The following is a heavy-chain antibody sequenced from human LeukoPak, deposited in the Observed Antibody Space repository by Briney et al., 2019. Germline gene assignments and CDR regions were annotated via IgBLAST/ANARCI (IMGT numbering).Heavy chain of an antibody. Sequence: PSETLVLTCTVSGDSISSYYWSWIRQPAGKGLEWIGRVYSSGSVNYNPSLKSRVTMSVDKSNNQFSLSRRSVTAADTAVYYCARVLRDYSSGWSGVDYYYGLDVWGQGTAVAVSS. CDR1: GDSISSYY. V-gene: IGHV4-4*07. J-gene: IGHJ6*02. CDR2: VYSSGSV. D-gene: IGHD6-19*01. CDR3: ARVLRDYSSGWSGVDYYYGLDV.